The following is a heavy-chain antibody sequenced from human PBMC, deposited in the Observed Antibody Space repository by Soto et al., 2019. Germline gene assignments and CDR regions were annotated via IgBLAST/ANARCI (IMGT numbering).Heavy chain of an antibody. D-gene: IGHD2-2*01. CDR3: ARDLGYCRSGSCYREWFDP. CDR1: GYIFTTHG. J-gene: IGHJ5*02. V-gene: IGHV1-18*01. CDR2: VSGDNGHT. Sequence: QVQLVQSGAEVKKSGASVKVSCKASGYIFTTHGISWVRQAPGQGLEWMGWVSGDNGHTNYAQSLQGRVTLTTDTSTNTAYRELRSLRSDDTAVYYCARDLGYCRSGSCYREWFDPWGQGTLVTVSS.